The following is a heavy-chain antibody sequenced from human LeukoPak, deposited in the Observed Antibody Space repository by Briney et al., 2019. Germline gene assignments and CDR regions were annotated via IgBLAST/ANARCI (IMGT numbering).Heavy chain of an antibody. Sequence: ASVKVSCTASGYSFTSYGMSWVRQAPGQGLEWMGWISTYAGNTNYAQKVQDRVTMTTDSSTNTAYMELRSLTSDDTAVYYCAKLGGTGGYSPIDYWGQGTLVTVSS. CDR1: GYSFTSYG. CDR3: AKLGGTGGYSPIDY. V-gene: IGHV1-18*04. CDR2: ISTYAGNT. D-gene: IGHD2-8*02. J-gene: IGHJ4*02.